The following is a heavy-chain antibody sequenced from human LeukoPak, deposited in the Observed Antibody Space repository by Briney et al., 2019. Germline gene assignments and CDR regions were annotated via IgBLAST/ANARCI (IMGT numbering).Heavy chain of an antibody. CDR1: GFIFNKAW. Sequence: GGSLRLSCAASGFIFNKAWMNWVRQAPGKGPEWVGRIKSNNDGGTTDYASPVEGRFITSRDDSKNTIYLQMNRLIIDDTAIYYCTPVMVEDRGFWGQGTLVTVSS. CDR2: IKSNNDGGTT. J-gene: IGHJ4*02. CDR3: TPVMVEDRGF. D-gene: IGHD2-21*01. V-gene: IGHV3-15*01.